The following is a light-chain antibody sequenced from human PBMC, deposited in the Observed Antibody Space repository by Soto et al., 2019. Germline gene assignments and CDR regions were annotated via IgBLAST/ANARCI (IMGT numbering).Light chain of an antibody. J-gene: IGKJ2*01. CDR2: DAS. Sequence: DIQMTQSPSTLSASLGDRVTITCRTSQSISSRLAWYQQKPGKAPKLLIYDASSLESGVPSRFSGSGSGTEFTLTISSLQPDDFATYYCQQYSAYPYTFGQGTKVDI. CDR1: QSISSR. CDR3: QQYSAYPYT. V-gene: IGKV1-5*01.